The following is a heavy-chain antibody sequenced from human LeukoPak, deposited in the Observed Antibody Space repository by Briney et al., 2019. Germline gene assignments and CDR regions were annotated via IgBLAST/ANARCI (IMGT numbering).Heavy chain of an antibody. J-gene: IGHJ4*02. D-gene: IGHD3-22*01. CDR1: GFSFSVYT. CDR2: VSASGDKT. CDR3: ARDIHDSCGYYYDY. Sequence: PGGSLRLSCVASGFSFSVYTMSWVRQAPGKGLEWISAVSASGDKTYYAGSVKGRFTVSRDNSKDTLYPHMNSLRAEDTALYYCARDIHDSCGYYYDYWGQGTLVTVSS. V-gene: IGHV3-23*01.